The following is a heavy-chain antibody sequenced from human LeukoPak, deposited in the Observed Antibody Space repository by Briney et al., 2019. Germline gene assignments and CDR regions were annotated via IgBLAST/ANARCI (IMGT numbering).Heavy chain of an antibody. CDR1: GYTFTSYG. D-gene: IGHD3-3*01. Sequence: GASVKVSCKASGYTFTSYGISWVRQAPGQGLEWMGWISAYNGNTNYAQKLQGRVTMTTDTSTSTAYMELRSLRSDDTAVCYCARPSKYYDFWSGYYSNYYYYGMDVWGQGTTVTVSS. CDR2: ISAYNGNT. CDR3: ARPSKYYDFWSGYYSNYYYYGMDV. J-gene: IGHJ6*02. V-gene: IGHV1-18*01.